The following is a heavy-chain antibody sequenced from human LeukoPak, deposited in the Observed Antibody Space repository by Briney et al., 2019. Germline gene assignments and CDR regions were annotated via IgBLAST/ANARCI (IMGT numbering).Heavy chain of an antibody. CDR1: GGSISSGDYY. Sequence: PSQTLSLTCTVSGGSISSGDYYWSWIRQPPGKGLEWIGYIYYSGSTYYNPSLKSRVTISVDTSKNQFSLKLSSVTAADTVVYYCARGGIVVVPAAISWFDPWGQGTLVTVSS. V-gene: IGHV4-30-4*01. CDR3: ARGGIVVVPAAISWFDP. J-gene: IGHJ5*02. D-gene: IGHD2-2*02. CDR2: IYYSGST.